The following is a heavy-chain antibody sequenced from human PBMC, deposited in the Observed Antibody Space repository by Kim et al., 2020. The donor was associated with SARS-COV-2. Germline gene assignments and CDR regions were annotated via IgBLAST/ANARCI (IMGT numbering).Heavy chain of an antibody. J-gene: IGHJ5*01. D-gene: IGHD6-13*01. CDR3: ASSLYHTPSSSWVRCDS. V-gene: IGHV4-34*01. Sequence: SETLSLTCAVYGGSFSGYYWSWIRQPPGKGLEWIGEIWHSGTTNYNPSLKSRVTISLDTSKNQFSLNLSSVTAADTAVYFCASSLYHTPSSSWVRCDSWG. CDR1: GGSFSGYY. CDR2: IWHSGTT.